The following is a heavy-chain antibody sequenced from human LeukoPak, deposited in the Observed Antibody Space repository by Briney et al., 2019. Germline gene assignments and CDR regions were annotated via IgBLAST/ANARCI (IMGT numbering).Heavy chain of an antibody. CDR2: ISYDGSNK. V-gene: IGHV3-30*19. Sequence: GRSLRLSCAASGFTFSSYGMHWVRQAPGKGLEWVAVISYDGSNKYYADSVKGRFTISRDNSKNTLYLQMNSLRAEDTAMYYCASAEGFVVVPAALDYWGQGTLVTVSS. J-gene: IGHJ4*02. CDR3: ASAEGFVVVPAALDY. CDR1: GFTFSSYG. D-gene: IGHD2-2*01.